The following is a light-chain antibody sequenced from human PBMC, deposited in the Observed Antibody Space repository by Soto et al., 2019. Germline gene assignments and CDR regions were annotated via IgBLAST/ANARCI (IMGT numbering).Light chain of an antibody. J-gene: IGKJ1*01. CDR2: KAS. CDR1: QSISTW. V-gene: IGKV1-5*03. Sequence: DIQMTQSPSTLSASVGDRVTITCRASQSISTWLAWYQQKPGKAPKLLIYKASSSESGVPSRFSGSGSGTEFTLTINSLQSDDFATYYCLQDYTYPWTFGQGTKVDI. CDR3: LQDYTYPWT.